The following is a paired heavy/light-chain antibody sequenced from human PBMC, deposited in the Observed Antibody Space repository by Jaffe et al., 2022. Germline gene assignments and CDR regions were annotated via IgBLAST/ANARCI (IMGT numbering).Heavy chain of an antibody. CDR1: GGSFSGYY. CDR3: ARVLITSRYSYGYGQNWFDP. D-gene: IGHD5-18*01. V-gene: IGHV4-34*01. Sequence: QVQLQQWGAGLLKPSETLSLTCAVYGGSFSGYYWSWIRQPPGKGLEWIGEINHSGSTNYNPSLKSRVTISVDTSKNQFSLKLSSVTAADTAVYYCARVLITSRYSYGYGQNWFDPWGQGTLVTVSS. CDR2: INHSGST. J-gene: IGHJ5*02.
Light chain of an antibody. Sequence: EIVLTQSPATLSLSPGERATLSCRASQSVSSYLAWYQQKPGQAPRLLIYDASNRATGIPARFSGSGSGTDFTLTISSLEPEDFAVYYCQQRSNWPPRMYTFGQGTKLEIK. CDR3: QQRSNWPPRMYT. V-gene: IGKV3-11*01. CDR1: QSVSSY. CDR2: DAS. J-gene: IGKJ2*01.